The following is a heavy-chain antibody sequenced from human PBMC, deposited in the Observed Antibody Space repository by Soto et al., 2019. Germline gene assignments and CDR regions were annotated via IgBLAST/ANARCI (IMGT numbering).Heavy chain of an antibody. Sequence: EVQLVESGGGLVKPGGSLRLSCAASGFTFSSYSMNWVRQAPGKGLEWVSSISSSSSYIYYADSVKGRFTISRDNAKNSLYLQMNSLRAEDTAVYYCARDKGGEMATDYWGQGTLVTVSS. V-gene: IGHV3-21*01. D-gene: IGHD3-16*01. J-gene: IGHJ4*02. CDR2: ISSSSSYI. CDR1: GFTFSSYS. CDR3: ARDKGGEMATDY.